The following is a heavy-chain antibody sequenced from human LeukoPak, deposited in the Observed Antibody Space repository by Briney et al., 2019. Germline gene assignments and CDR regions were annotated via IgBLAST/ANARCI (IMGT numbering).Heavy chain of an antibody. Sequence: ASVKVSCKAPGYTFTVHYVHWLRQAPGQGLEWMGWIKPDSGATNFAQNFQGRVTMTSDTSINTAYMELSSLTSDDTAMFYCARDHDYGPDYWGQGTLVTVSA. D-gene: IGHD4/OR15-4a*01. CDR3: ARDHDYGPDY. J-gene: IGHJ4*02. CDR1: GYTFTVHY. V-gene: IGHV1-2*02. CDR2: IKPDSGAT.